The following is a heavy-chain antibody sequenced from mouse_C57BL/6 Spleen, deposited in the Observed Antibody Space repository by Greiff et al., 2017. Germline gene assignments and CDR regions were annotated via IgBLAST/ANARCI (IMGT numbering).Heavy chain of an antibody. J-gene: IGHJ2*01. CDR3: ASTITTAYYFDY. CDR1: GFTFSSYG. Sequence: EVKLMESGGDLVKPGGSLKLSCAASGFTFSSYGMSWVRQTPDTRLEWVATISSGGSYTYYPDSVKGRFTISRDNAKNTLYLQMSSLKSEDTAMYYCASTITTAYYFDYWGQGTTLTVSS. D-gene: IGHD1-2*01. CDR2: ISSGGSYT. V-gene: IGHV5-6*01.